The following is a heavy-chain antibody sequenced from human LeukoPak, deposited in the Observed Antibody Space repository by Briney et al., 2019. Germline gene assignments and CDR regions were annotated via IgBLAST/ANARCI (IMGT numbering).Heavy chain of an antibody. CDR1: GFTFSDYY. V-gene: IGHV3-11*01. CDR2: ITSSGTNI. Sequence: KTGGSLRFSCAASGFTFSDYYKSWIRQTPGKGPEWLSYITSSGTNIYYADSVKGRFTVSRDNAKNSLYLQMNSLRAEDTAVYYCARQWFGDYWGQGTLVTVSS. J-gene: IGHJ4*02. D-gene: IGHD3-10*01. CDR3: ARQWFGDY.